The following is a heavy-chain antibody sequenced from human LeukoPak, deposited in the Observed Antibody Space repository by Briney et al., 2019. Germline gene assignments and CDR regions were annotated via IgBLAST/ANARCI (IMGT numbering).Heavy chain of an antibody. CDR1: GFTFSSYW. J-gene: IGHJ4*02. CDR2: INSDGSST. V-gene: IGHV3-74*01. D-gene: IGHD3-10*01. Sequence: GGSLRLSCAASGFTFSSYWMHWVRQAPGKGLVWISRINSDGSSTYYADSVKGRFTISRDNSRNTLYLQINGLRADDTAVYYCAKETASDFGGAVDYWGQGTLVTVSS. CDR3: AKETASDFGGAVDY.